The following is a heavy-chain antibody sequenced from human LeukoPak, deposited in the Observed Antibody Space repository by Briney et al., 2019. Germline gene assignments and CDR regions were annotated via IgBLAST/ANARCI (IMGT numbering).Heavy chain of an antibody. CDR2: MDNAGSDK. CDR1: GFTFTTYW. D-gene: IGHD5-24*01. CDR3: ARERWLQPDY. V-gene: IGHV3-7*01. J-gene: IGHJ4*02. Sequence: GGSLRLSCAASGFTFTTYWMSWVRQAPGKGLEWVANMDNAGSDKYYVDSVEGRFTISRDNAKNSLYLQMNSLRAEDTAVYYCARERWLQPDYWGQGILVTVSS.